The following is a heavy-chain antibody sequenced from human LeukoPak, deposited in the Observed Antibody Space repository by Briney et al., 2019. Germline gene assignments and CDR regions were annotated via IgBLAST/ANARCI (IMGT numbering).Heavy chain of an antibody. Sequence: PGGSLRLSCAASGFTFSSYDMHWVRQAPGKGLEGVAVISYDGSNKYYADSVKGRFTISRDNSKNTLYLQMNSLRVEDTAVYYCAKVGRRGYSYGYRANYMDVWGKGTTVTVSS. CDR2: ISYDGSNK. CDR1: GFTFSSYD. J-gene: IGHJ6*03. CDR3: AKVGRRGYSYGYRANYMDV. V-gene: IGHV3-30*18. D-gene: IGHD5-18*01.